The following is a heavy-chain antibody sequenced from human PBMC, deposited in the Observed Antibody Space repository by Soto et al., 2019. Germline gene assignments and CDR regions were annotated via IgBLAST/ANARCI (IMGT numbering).Heavy chain of an antibody. CDR1: GFNFSNFA. Sequence: EVQLLESGGGLVQPGGSLRLSCGASGFNFSNFAMSWVRQAPGKWLEWVSAIISGSGSRTHYADSVKVRFTISRDNPKNTLYLQINRLRAEDTAVYYCAKQYGPLALDYWGQGTLVTVSS. J-gene: IGHJ4*02. V-gene: IGHV3-23*01. D-gene: IGHD2-2*03. CDR2: IISGSGSRT. CDR3: AKQYGPLALDY.